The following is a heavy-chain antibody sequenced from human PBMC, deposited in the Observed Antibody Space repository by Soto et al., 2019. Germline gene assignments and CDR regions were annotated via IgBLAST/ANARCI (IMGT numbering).Heavy chain of an antibody. V-gene: IGHV3-23*01. CDR2: ISGSGGST. CDR3: AKDLRGRDGSGSYYPLYYYYGMDV. D-gene: IGHD3-10*01. CDR1: GFTFSSYA. J-gene: IGHJ6*02. Sequence: GGSLRLSCAASGFTFSSYAMSWVRQAPGKGLEWVSAISGSGGSTYYADSVKGRFTISRDNSKNTLYLQMNSLRAEDTAVYYCAKDLRGRDGSGSYYPLYYYYGMDVWGQGTTVTVSS.